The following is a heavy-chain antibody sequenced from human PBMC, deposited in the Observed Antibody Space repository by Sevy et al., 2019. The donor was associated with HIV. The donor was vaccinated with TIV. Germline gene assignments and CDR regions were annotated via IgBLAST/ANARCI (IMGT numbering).Heavy chain of an antibody. CDR3: AHRPDGGNAGSWFDP. D-gene: IGHD2-15*01. CDR1: GFSLSTSGVG. J-gene: IGHJ5*02. CDR2: IYWDDDK. V-gene: IGHV2-5*02. Sequence: SGPTLVNPTQTLTLTCTFSGFSLSTSGVGVGWIRQPPGKALEWLALIYWDDDKRYSPSLKSRLTITKDTSNNQMVLNMTNMDPVDTATYYCAHRPDGGNAGSWFDPWGQGTLVTVSS.